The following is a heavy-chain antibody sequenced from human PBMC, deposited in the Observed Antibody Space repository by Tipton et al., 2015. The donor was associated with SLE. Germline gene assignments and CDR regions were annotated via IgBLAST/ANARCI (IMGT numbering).Heavy chain of an antibody. J-gene: IGHJ4*02. CDR2: IYTSGST. CDR1: GGSISSGSYY. V-gene: IGHV4-61*02. D-gene: IGHD6-13*01. CDR3: ASNLAAAGYY. Sequence: TLSLTCTVSGGSISSGSYYWSWIRQPAGKGLEWIGRIYTSGSTNYNPSLKSRVTISVDTSKNQFSLKLSPVTAADTAVYYCASNLAAAGYYWGQGTLVTVSS.